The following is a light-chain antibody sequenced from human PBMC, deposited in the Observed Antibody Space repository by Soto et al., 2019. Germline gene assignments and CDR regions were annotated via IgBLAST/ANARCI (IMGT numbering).Light chain of an antibody. CDR2: DTS. J-gene: IGKJ4*01. Sequence: EIVLTQSPATLSLSPGERATLSCRASQSVSDYIAWYQQKPGQAPRLLIYDTSNRATGVPARFSGSGSGTDFTLTISSLEPEDFAVYFCQQRTNCLTFGGGTRVEIK. CDR1: QSVSDY. V-gene: IGKV3-11*01. CDR3: QQRTNCLT.